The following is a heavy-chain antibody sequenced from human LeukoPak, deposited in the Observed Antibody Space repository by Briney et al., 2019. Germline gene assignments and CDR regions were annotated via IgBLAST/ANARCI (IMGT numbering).Heavy chain of an antibody. CDR2: FFLSGGP. J-gene: IGHJ4*02. CDR3: VRNGRYCLDY. D-gene: IGHD1-14*01. V-gene: IGHV4-4*02. CDR1: GDFIRSSEW. Sequence: SGTPSLTCDVSGDFIRSSEWWSWVRQPPGKGLEWIGQFFLSGGPNYRPSLRSRVTISVDRSKSQFSLKMASVTAADTAIYYCVRNGRYCLDYWGQGTLVTVSS.